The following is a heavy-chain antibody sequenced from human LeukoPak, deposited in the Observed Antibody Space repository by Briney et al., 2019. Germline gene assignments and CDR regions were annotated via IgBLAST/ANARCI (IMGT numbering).Heavy chain of an antibody. CDR2: ISYDGSNK. J-gene: IGHJ3*02. D-gene: IGHD7-27*01. CDR3: AREPLGDAFDI. Sequence: GRSLRLSCAASGFTFGSYGMHWVRQAPGKGLEWVAVISYDGSNKYYADSVKGRFTISRDNSKNTLYLQMNSLRAEGTAVYYCAREPLGDAFDIWGQGTMVTVSS. CDR1: GFTFGSYG. V-gene: IGHV3-30*03.